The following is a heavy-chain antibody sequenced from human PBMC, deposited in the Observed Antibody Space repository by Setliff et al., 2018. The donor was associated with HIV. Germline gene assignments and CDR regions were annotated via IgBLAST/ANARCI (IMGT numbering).Heavy chain of an antibody. CDR2: INHSGNT. J-gene: IGHJ5*02. V-gene: IGHV4-34*01. CDR1: GGSFSGHY. D-gene: IGHD1-1*01. CDR3: ARSNLEPTSRLFDP. Sequence: SETLSLTCAVYGGSFSGHYWSWIRQPPGKGLEWIGEINHSGNTNYNPSLKSRVTISLDMSNNRFSLNLASVTAADTAVYYCARSNLEPTSRLFDPWGPGTLVTVSS.